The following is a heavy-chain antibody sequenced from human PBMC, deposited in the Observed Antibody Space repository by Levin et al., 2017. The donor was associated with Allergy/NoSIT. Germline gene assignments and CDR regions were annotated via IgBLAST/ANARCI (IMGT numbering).Heavy chain of an antibody. CDR2: VCYSGST. V-gene: IGHV4-61*01. CDR1: GGSVFSGSYY. Sequence: SETLSLTCTVSGGSVFSGSYYWSWIRQPPGKGLEYIGYVCYSGSTNYNPSLKSRVTISMDTSKNQLSLKLSSVSAADTAVYYCARGLIITQGGSKYYYGVDGWGQGTPVTVSS. CDR3: ARGLIITQGGSKYYYGVDG. J-gene: IGHJ6*02. D-gene: IGHD3-10*01.